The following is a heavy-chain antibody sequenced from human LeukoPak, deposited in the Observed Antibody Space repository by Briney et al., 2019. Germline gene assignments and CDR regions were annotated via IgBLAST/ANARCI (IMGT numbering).Heavy chain of an antibody. J-gene: IGHJ4*02. D-gene: IGHD2-8*01. CDR1: GFTFSNAW. Sequence: GGSLRLSCAASGFTFSNAWMNWVRQAPGKGLEWVAVISYDGSNKCYADSVKGRFTFSRDNSKNTLYLQMNSLRAEDTAVYYCAKEYCSNSVCHSLDYWGQGTLVIVSS. CDR3: AKEYCSNSVCHSLDY. CDR2: ISYDGSNK. V-gene: IGHV3-30*18.